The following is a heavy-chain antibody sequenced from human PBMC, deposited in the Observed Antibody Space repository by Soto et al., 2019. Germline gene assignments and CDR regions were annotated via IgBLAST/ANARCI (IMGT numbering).Heavy chain of an antibody. J-gene: IGHJ4*02. CDR2: IYHSGST. Sequence: QVQLQESGPGLVKPSGTLSLTCAVSGGSISSRNWWTWVRQPPGKGLEWIGEIYHSGSTNYNPSLKSRVTISVENSKNQFSLKLTSVTAADRAVYYCARAYDSSGYSHYWGQGNLGTLSS. D-gene: IGHD3-22*01. CDR1: GGSISSRNW. V-gene: IGHV4-4*02. CDR3: ARAYDSSGYSHY.